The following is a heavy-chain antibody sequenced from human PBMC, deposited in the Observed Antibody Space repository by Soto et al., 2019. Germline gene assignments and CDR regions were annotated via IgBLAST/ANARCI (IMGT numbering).Heavy chain of an antibody. CDR2: IIPIFGTA. V-gene: IGHV1-69*06. Sequence: QVQLVQSGAEVKKPGSSVKVSCKASGGTFSSYAISWVRQAPGQGLEWMGGIIPIFGTANYAQKFQGRVTITADKSTSTAYMELSSLRSGDTAVYYCARDRWYYYDSSGYLRGGMDVWGQGTTVTVSS. J-gene: IGHJ6*02. CDR3: ARDRWYYYDSSGYLRGGMDV. D-gene: IGHD3-22*01. CDR1: GGTFSSYA.